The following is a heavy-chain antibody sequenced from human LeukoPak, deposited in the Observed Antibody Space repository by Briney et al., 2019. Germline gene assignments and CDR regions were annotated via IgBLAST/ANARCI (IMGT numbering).Heavy chain of an antibody. CDR1: GFTFSDYY. J-gene: IGHJ4*02. CDR3: ARGLEAVAGYFDY. V-gene: IGHV3-11*01. D-gene: IGHD6-19*01. Sequence: GGSLRLSCAASGFTFSDYYMSWIRQAPGKGLEWVSYISSGSTIYYADSVKGRFTISRDNAKNSLYLQMNSLRAEDTAVYYCARGLEAVAGYFDYWGQGTLVTVSS. CDR2: ISSGSTI.